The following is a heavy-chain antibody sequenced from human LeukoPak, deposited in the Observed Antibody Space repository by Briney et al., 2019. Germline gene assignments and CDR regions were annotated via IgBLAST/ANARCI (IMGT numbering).Heavy chain of an antibody. J-gene: IGHJ6*03. D-gene: IGHD3-10*01. V-gene: IGHV1-46*01. Sequence: ASVKVSCKASGYTFTSYYMHWVRQAPGQGLEWMGIINPSGGSTSYAQKFQGRVTMTRDMSTSTVYMELRSLRSDDTAVYYCAREPNHRWFGEFPGEQYYMDVWGKGTTVTISS. CDR1: GYTFTSYY. CDR2: INPSGGST. CDR3: AREPNHRWFGEFPGEQYYMDV.